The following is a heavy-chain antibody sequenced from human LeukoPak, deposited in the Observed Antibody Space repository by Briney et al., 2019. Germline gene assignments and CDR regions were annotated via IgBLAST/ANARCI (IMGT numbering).Heavy chain of an antibody. CDR3: ARADYDFWSGYYSSRGYFDY. Sequence: GASVKVSCKASGYTFTSYAMHWLRQAPGQRLEWMGWINAGNGNTKYSQKFQGRVTITRDTSASTAYMELSSLRSEDTAVYYCARADYDFWSGYYSSRGYFDYWGQGTLVTVSS. CDR1: GYTFTSYA. V-gene: IGHV1-3*01. D-gene: IGHD3-3*01. J-gene: IGHJ4*02. CDR2: INAGNGNT.